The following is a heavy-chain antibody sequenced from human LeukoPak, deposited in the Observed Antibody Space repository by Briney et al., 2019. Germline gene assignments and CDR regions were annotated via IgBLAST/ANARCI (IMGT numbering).Heavy chain of an antibody. CDR2: INHSGST. Sequence: SETLSLTCAVYGGSFSGYYWSWIRQPPGKGLEWIGEINHSGSTNYNPSLESRVTISVDTSKNQFSLKLSSVTAADTAVYYCARTYYYDSSGYYLPFDYWGQGTLVTVSS. CDR1: GGSFSGYY. CDR3: ARTYYYDSSGYYLPFDY. J-gene: IGHJ4*02. D-gene: IGHD3-22*01. V-gene: IGHV4-34*01.